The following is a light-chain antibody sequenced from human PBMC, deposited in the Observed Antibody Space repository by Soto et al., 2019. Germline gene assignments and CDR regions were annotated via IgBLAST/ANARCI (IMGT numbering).Light chain of an antibody. CDR2: GAS. V-gene: IGKV3D-15*01. CDR1: QSVSSN. Sequence: EIVLTQSPATLSVSPGERPTPPCRASQSVSSNLAWYQQKPGQAPRLLIYGASTRATGIPARFSGSGSGTEFTLTISSLQSEDFAVYYCQQYNNWPRTFGQGTKVDI. CDR3: QQYNNWPRT. J-gene: IGKJ1*01.